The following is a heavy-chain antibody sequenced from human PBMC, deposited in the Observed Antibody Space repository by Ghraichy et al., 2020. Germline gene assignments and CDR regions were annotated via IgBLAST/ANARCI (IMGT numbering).Heavy chain of an antibody. CDR1: GFTFSSYG. Sequence: GGSLRLSCAASGFTFSSYGMHWVRQAPGKGLEWVAVIWYDGSNKYYADSVKGRFTISRDNAKNSLYLQINSLRAEDTAVYYCARAGAGDYGDYVGAFDIWGQGTMVTVSS. D-gene: IGHD4-17*01. V-gene: IGHV3-33*01. J-gene: IGHJ3*02. CDR3: ARAGAGDYGDYVGAFDI. CDR2: IWYDGSNK.